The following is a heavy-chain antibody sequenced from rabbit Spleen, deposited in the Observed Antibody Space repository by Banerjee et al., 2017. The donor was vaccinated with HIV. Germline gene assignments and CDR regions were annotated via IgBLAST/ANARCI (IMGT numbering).Heavy chain of an antibody. CDR1: GFSFSTSYW. J-gene: IGHJ4*01. V-gene: IGHV1S40*01. CDR2: DDGDSSGST. CDR3: AKSQSSTDWGLNL. Sequence: QSLEESGGDLVKPGASLTLTCTASGFSFSTSYWISWVRQAPGKGLEWIACDDGDSSGSTYYASWAKGRFTISKTSSTTVTLQMTSLTAADTATYFCAKSQSSTDWGLNLWGPGTLVTVS. D-gene: IGHD4-1*01.